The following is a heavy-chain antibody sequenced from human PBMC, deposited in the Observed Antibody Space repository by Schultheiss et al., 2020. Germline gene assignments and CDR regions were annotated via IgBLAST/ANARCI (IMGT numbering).Heavy chain of an antibody. CDR2: IYYSGST. CDR1: GGSISSYY. J-gene: IGHJ4*02. V-gene: IGHV4-59*01. CDR3: ARGRDCSSTSCYTKIFDY. Sequence: SETLSLTCTVSGGSISSYYWSWIRQPPGKGLEWIGYIYYSGSTNYNPSLKSRVTISVDTSKNQFSLKLSSVTAADTAVYYCARGRDCSSTSCYTKIFDYWGQGTLVTVSS. D-gene: IGHD2-2*02.